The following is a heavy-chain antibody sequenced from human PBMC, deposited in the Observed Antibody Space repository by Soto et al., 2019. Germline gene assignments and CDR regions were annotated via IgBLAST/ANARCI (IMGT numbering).Heavy chain of an antibody. D-gene: IGHD3-3*01. Sequence: QVQLVESGGGVVQPGRSLRLSCAASGFTFSSYGMHWVRQAPGKGLEWVAVISYDGSNKYYADSVKGRFTISRDNSKNTLYLQMNSLRAEDTAVYYCARLRFLEWLQTYYFDYWGQGTLVTVSS. J-gene: IGHJ4*02. CDR2: ISYDGSNK. V-gene: IGHV3-30*03. CDR1: GFTFSSYG. CDR3: ARLRFLEWLQTYYFDY.